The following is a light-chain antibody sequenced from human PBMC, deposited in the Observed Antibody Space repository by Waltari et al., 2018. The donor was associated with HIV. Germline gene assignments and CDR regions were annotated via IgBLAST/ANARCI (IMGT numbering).Light chain of an antibody. CDR1: NIGSKS. J-gene: IGLJ3*02. CDR2: DDS. CDR3: QVWYSSSDHPV. Sequence: SYVLTQPPSVSVAPGKTARITCGGNNIGSKSVHWYQQKPGQAPVLVIYDDSDRPSGIPGRFSGSNSGNTATLTISRVEAGDEADYYCQVWYSSSDHPVFGGGTKLTVL. V-gene: IGLV3-21*04.